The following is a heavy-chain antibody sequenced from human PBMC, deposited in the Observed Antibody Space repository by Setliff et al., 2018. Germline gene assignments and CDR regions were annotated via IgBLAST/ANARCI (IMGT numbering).Heavy chain of an antibody. CDR1: GGSISSSSYY. CDR3: ARDRGSSWYFDL. J-gene: IGHJ2*01. D-gene: IGHD6-13*01. CDR2: IYYSGST. Sequence: SETLSLTCTVSGGSISSSSYYWGWIRQPPGKGLEWIGSIYYSGSTYYNPSLKSRVTVSVDTSKNQFSLKLSSVTAADTAVYYCARDRGSSWYFDLWGRGTLVTVSS. V-gene: IGHV4-39*07.